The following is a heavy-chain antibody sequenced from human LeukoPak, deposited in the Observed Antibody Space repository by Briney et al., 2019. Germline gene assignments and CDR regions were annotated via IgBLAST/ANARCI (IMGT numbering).Heavy chain of an antibody. J-gene: IGHJ4*02. V-gene: IGHV4-59*01. CDR1: GGSISSYY. Sequence: SETLSLTCTVSGGSISSYYWSWIRQPPGKGLEWIGYIYYSGSTNYNPSLKSRVTISVDTSKNQFSLKLSSVTAADTAVYYCARDPRRRGDYWGQGTLVTVSS. CDR2: IYYSGST. CDR3: ARDPRRRGDY.